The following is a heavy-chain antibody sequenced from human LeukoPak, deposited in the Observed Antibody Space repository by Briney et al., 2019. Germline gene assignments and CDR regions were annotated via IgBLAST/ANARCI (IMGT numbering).Heavy chain of an antibody. J-gene: IGHJ4*02. CDR3: ARGRSLDY. CDR2: IKSDANET. CDR1: GFTFSTYD. Sequence: GGSLRLSCAASGFTFSTYDMTWVRQAPGKGLEWVANIKSDANETYYVDSVKGRFTISRDNAKNSLYLQMNSLRAEDTAVYYCARGRSLDYWGQGTLVTVSS. V-gene: IGHV3-7*01.